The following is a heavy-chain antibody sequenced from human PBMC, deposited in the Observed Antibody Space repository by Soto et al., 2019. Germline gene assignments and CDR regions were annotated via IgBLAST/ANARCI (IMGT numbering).Heavy chain of an antibody. CDR3: AKSPSHYGDFDY. J-gene: IGHJ4*02. V-gene: IGHV3-9*01. CDR2: ISWNSGRI. Sequence: EVQLVESGGGLVQPGRSLRLSCAASGFTFDDYAMHWVRQAPGKGLEWVSGISWNSGRIGYADSVKGRFTISRDNAKNSLYLQMNSLRAEDTSLYYCAKSPSHYGDFDYWGQGTLVTVSS. CDR1: GFTFDDYA. D-gene: IGHD4-17*01.